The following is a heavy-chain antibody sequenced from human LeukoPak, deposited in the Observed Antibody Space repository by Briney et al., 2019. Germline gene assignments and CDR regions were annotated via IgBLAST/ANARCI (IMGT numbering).Heavy chain of an antibody. Sequence: TSETLSLTCAVSGGSFSGYYWSWIRQPPGKGLEWIGEINHSGSTNYNPSLKSRVTISVDTSKNQFSLKLSSVTAADTAVYYCARYRSALCSSSSSWFDPWGQGTLVTVSS. V-gene: IGHV4-34*01. CDR1: GGSFSGYY. CDR3: ARYRSALCSSSSSWFDP. J-gene: IGHJ5*02. CDR2: INHSGST. D-gene: IGHD6-6*01.